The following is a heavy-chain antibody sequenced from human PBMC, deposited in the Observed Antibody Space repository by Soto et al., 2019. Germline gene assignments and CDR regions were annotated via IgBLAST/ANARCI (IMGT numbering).Heavy chain of an antibody. CDR3: ASLYSGYDSGYYYGMDV. CDR1: GYTFTSYY. J-gene: IGHJ6*02. CDR2: IIPIFGTA. V-gene: IGHV1-69*01. Sequence: QVQLVQSGAEVKKPGASVKVSCKASGYTFTSYYMHWVRQAPGQGLEWMGGIIPIFGTANYAQKFQGRVTITADESTSTAYMELSSLRSEDTAVYYCASLYSGYDSGYYYGMDVWGQGTTVTVSS. D-gene: IGHD5-12*01.